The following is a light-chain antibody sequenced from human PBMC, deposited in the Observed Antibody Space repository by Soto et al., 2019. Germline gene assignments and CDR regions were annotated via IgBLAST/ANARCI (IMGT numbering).Light chain of an antibody. Sequence: IHMTQSPSTLSASVGDRVTITCRASQSISTWLAWYQQKPGKAPDVLIYDASSLESGVPSRFSGSGSGTDFTLTISSLQPDDFATYFCRQYNGYSSTFGQGTKVDIK. CDR3: RQYNGYSST. V-gene: IGKV1-5*01. J-gene: IGKJ1*01. CDR1: QSISTW. CDR2: DAS.